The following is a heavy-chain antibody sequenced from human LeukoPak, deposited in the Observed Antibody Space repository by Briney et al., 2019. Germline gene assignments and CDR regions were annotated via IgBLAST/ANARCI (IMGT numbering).Heavy chain of an antibody. D-gene: IGHD3-16*02. J-gene: IGHJ4*02. CDR1: GFTFYNYG. CDR2: IRGRGANT. V-gene: IGHV3-23*01. CDR3: AKERAGYTNPYYFDY. Sequence: GGALRRSGSGSGFTFYNYGMVRVRPAPGKGLEGGITIRGRGANTYYADSVRGRFTISRDNSKNTLYLHMNSLRAEDTAVYYCAKERAGYTNPYYFDYWGQGTLVTVSS.